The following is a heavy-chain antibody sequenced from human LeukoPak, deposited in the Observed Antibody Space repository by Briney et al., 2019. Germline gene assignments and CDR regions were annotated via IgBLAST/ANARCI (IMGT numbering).Heavy chain of an antibody. CDR1: GGSISSYY. J-gene: IGHJ6*03. D-gene: IGHD6-19*01. Sequence: SETLSLTCTVSGGSISSYYWSWIRQPPGKGLEWIGYIYYTGSTNYNPSLKSRVTISVDTSKNQFSLKLSSVTAADTAVYYCARTVAGYYYYYYYMDVWGKGTTVTISS. CDR3: ARTVAGYYYYYYYMDV. CDR2: IYYTGST. V-gene: IGHV4-59*01.